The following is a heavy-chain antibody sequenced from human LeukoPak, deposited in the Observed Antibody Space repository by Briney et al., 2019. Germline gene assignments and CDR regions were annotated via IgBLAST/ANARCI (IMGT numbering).Heavy chain of an antibody. CDR2: ISPHNGNA. CDR3: ARALLRYCSSTSCYWFDP. D-gene: IGHD2-2*01. J-gene: IGHJ5*02. CDR1: GYNFFTYG. V-gene: IGHV1-18*01. Sequence: ASVKVSCKASGYNFFTYGITWVRQAPGQGLEWMGWISPHNGNANYAQKFQDRVIMTTDTSTNTAFMGVRSLRSEDTAVYYCARALLRYCSSTSCYWFDPWGQGTLVTVSS.